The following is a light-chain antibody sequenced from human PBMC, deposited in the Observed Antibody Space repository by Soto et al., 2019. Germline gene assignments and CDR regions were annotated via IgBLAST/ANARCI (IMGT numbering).Light chain of an antibody. Sequence: QSALTQPASVSGSPGQSITISCTGTSSDVGGHNYVSWYQQHPGKAPKLIICEVSNRPSGVSNRFSGSKPGNTASLTISGLQAEDEADYYCSSYTSSSTDAVFGGGTKLTVL. CDR3: SSYTSSSTDAV. CDR1: SSDVGGHNY. J-gene: IGLJ2*01. CDR2: EVS. V-gene: IGLV2-14*01.